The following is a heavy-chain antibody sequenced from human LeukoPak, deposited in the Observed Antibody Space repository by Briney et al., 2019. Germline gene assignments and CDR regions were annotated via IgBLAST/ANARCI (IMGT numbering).Heavy chain of an antibody. J-gene: IGHJ4*02. CDR3: VRGGLDGN. CDR1: GFTISIVR. CDR2: IESNVTGA. V-gene: IGHV3-74*01. Sequence: GGSLRLSCIASGFTISIVRMHGVRQAPRKGLVCVSRIESNVTGAVYVHAAEGRFTISRDNAKNILSLQTNRMRAEDTAVYYCVRGGLDGNWGQGTPVTVSS.